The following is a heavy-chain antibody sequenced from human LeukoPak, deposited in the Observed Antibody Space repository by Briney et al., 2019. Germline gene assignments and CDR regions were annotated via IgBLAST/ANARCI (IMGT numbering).Heavy chain of an antibody. J-gene: IGHJ5*02. CDR3: ARGEVELEQLGEGWFDP. V-gene: IGHV4-61*05. Sequence: PSETLSLTCTVSGGSISSSSYYWGWIRQPPGKGLEWIGYIYYSGSTNYNPSLKSRVTISVDTSKNQFSLKLSSVTAADTAVYYCARGEVELEQLGEGWFDPWGQGTLVTVSS. CDR2: IYYSGST. D-gene: IGHD6-6*01. CDR1: GGSISSSSYY.